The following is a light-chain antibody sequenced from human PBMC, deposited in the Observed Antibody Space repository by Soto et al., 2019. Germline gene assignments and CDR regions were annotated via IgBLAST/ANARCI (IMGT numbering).Light chain of an antibody. V-gene: IGKV1-12*01. CDR2: PAS. CDR1: QDIGTW. J-gene: IGKJ5*01. Sequence: DIQMTQSPSSVSASIGDRVIITCRASQDIGTWLAWYQQKPGQVPNLLMYPASSLHSGVPSRFSGSGSGTEFTLTISSLQPEDFAVYYCQQYGSSLITFGQGTRLEIK. CDR3: QQYGSSLIT.